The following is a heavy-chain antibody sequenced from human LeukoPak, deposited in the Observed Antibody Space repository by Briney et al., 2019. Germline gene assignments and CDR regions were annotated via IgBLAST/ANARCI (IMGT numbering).Heavy chain of an antibody. CDR1: GFTFDDYA. D-gene: IGHD1-26*01. Sequence: GRSLRLSCAASGFTFDDYAMHWVRQAPGKGLEWVSGISWNSGSIGYADSVKSRFTISRDNAKNSLYLQMNSLRAEDTALYYCAKGIEWELPAHFDYLGQGTLVTVSS. CDR3: AKGIEWELPAHFDY. CDR2: ISWNSGSI. V-gene: IGHV3-9*01. J-gene: IGHJ4*02.